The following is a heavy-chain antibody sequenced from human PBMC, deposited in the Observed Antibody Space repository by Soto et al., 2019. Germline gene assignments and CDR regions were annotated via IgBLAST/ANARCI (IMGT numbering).Heavy chain of an antibody. CDR2: ISYDGSNK. J-gene: IGHJ4*02. CDR1: GFTFSSYA. Sequence: QVKLVESRGGVVQPGRSLRLSCAASGFTFSSYAMHWVRQAPGKGLEWVAVISYDGSNKYYADSVKGRFTISRDNSKNTLYLQMNSLRAEDTAVYYCARGQRFDYWGQGTLVTVSS. V-gene: IGHV3-30-3*01. D-gene: IGHD1-1*01. CDR3: ARGQRFDY.